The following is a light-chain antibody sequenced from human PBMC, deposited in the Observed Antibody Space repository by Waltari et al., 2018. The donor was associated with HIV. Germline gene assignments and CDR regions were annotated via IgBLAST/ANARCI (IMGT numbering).Light chain of an antibody. J-gene: IGLJ3*02. CDR1: RSDVGGYNF. CDR3: SADTSSCAGV. Sequence: QSALTQPASVSASPGQSITISCTGTRSDVGGYNFVSWYQQHPGKAPQLMIYEVCPRPVGIPYCGSGSSTATTVSLTITEREAEADSYYCCSADTSSCAGVFGGGTKLTVL. CDR2: EVC. V-gene: IGLV2-14*01.